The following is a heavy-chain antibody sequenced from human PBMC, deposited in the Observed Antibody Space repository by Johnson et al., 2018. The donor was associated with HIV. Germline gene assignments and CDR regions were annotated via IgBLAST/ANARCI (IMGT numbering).Heavy chain of an antibody. D-gene: IGHD1-26*01. J-gene: IGHJ3*02. Sequence: VQLVESRGGVVRPGGSLRLSCAAPGCTCYNYPISWVRQTPGKGLVWVSGINWHGGSTRYADSVKVRFTISRDNTKNSVYLQMNSLRAEDTAVYYCARDPQWWEYAFDIWGQGTMVTVSS. CDR2: INWHGGST. CDR3: ARDPQWWEYAFDI. CDR1: GCTCYNYP. V-gene: IGHV3-20*04.